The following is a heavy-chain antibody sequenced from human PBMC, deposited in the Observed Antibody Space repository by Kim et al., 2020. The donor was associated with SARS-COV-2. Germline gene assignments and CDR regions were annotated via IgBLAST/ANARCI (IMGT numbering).Heavy chain of an antibody. CDR3: ARSGNFRIDY. V-gene: IGHV3-48*02. CDR2: SII. Sequence: SIIDYADSEKGRFTISRDNARNSVYLQMNSLRDEDTAVYYCARSGNFRIDYWGQGTLVTVS. J-gene: IGHJ4*02.